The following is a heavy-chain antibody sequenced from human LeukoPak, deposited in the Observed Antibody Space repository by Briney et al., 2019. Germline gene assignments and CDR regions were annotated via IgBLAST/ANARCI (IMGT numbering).Heavy chain of an antibody. CDR3: SSKTFRGSDRSYSDS. Sequence: GGSLRLSCAASGVTFRMHAMSWVRQAPGKGPEWVSSINNSGGTTDYSDSVKGRFTVSRDNSKSTLYLQMESLRVEDTAVYYCSSKTFRGSDRSYSDSWGQGTLVTVSS. V-gene: IGHV3-23*01. CDR1: GVTFRMHA. D-gene: IGHD1-26*01. CDR2: INNSGGTT. J-gene: IGHJ4*02.